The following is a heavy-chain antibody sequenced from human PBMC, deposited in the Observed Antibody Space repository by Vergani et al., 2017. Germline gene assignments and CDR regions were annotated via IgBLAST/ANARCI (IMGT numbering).Heavy chain of an antibody. V-gene: IGHV3-48*01. CDR2: ISTTSDTI. Sequence: DVQLVESGGDLVQPGGSLRLSCAASGFTFSSYSMNWVRQAPGKGLEWISYISTTSDTIYYADSVRGRFTISRDNSKNTLFLQMNSLRPEDTAVYYCARDTVTGSRYFDYWGQGPLVTVSS. CDR1: GFTFSSYS. CDR3: ARDTVTGSRYFDY. J-gene: IGHJ4*02. D-gene: IGHD6-19*01.